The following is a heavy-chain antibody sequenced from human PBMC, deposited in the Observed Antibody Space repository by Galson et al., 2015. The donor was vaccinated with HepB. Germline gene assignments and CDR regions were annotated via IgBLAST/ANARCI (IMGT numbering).Heavy chain of an antibody. CDR3: ASVRGEDYYFGLDV. CDR2: IYSGDAT. CDR1: GFNINNNL. Sequence: SLRLSCAASGFNINNNLMTWVRQAPGKGLEWVSAIYSGDATYYVRSVRGRFTISSDGAKNTLFLEMDSLRVEDTAVYFCASVRGEDYYFGLDVWGQGTTVTVSS. J-gene: IGHJ6*02. V-gene: IGHV3-53*01.